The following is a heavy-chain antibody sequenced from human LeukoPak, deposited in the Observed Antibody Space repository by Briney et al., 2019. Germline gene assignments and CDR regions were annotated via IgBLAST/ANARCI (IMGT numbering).Heavy chain of an antibody. CDR2: INAGNGNT. Sequence: GASVKVSCKASGYTFTSYAMHWVRQAPGQRLEWMGWINAGNGNTKYSQEFQGRVTITRDTSASTAYMELSSQRSDDMAIYFCTRGAKFRFYGSGTYYTSLPFDPWGQGTLVTVSS. D-gene: IGHD3-10*01. CDR1: GYTFTSYA. CDR3: TRGAKFRFYGSGTYYTSLPFDP. J-gene: IGHJ5*02. V-gene: IGHV1-3*03.